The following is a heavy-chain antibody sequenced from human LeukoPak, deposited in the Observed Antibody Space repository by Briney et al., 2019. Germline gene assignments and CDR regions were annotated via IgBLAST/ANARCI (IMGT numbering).Heavy chain of an antibody. Sequence: GGSLRLSCAASGFTFSNCCMSWVRQAPGKGLEWVSSISSSSSNIYYADSVKGRFTISRDNAKNSLYLQMNCLRAKDTAVYYCAKTYYGSGIDYWGQGTLVAVSS. D-gene: IGHD3-10*01. CDR3: AKTYYGSGIDY. V-gene: IGHV3-21*01. CDR2: ISSSSSNI. CDR1: GFTFSNCC. J-gene: IGHJ4*02.